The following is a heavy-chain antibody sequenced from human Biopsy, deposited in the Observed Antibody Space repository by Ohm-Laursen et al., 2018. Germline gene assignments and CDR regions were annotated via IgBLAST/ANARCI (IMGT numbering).Heavy chain of an antibody. D-gene: IGHD3-3*02. CDR1: GFAFRSSW. CDR2: PDRDGNFI. J-gene: IGHJ4*02. V-gene: IGHV3-74*01. Sequence: SLRLSCAASGFAFRSSWMYWVRQGPGKGLEWVSRPDRDGNFINYADSVKGRFTISRDNAKNTLYLQMNGLRAEDTGVYYCGSSIHLGYWGRGTLVTVSS. CDR3: GSSIHLGY.